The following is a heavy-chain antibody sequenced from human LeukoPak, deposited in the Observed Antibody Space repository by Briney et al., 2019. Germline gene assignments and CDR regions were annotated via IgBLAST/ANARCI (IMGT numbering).Heavy chain of an antibody. CDR2: MSNDGSSK. V-gene: IGHV3-30*04. D-gene: IGHD2-15*01. Sequence: GGSLRLSCAASGFTFSNYAIHGVRQAPGQGLEWVAVMSNDGSSKYYADSVKGRFTISRDNSENTLYLQMRSLRDEDPAVYYCAREPLGYCTSSSCPRWFDPRGQGTLVTVSS. CDR3: AREPLGYCTSSSCPRWFDP. J-gene: IGHJ5*02. CDR1: GFTFSNYA.